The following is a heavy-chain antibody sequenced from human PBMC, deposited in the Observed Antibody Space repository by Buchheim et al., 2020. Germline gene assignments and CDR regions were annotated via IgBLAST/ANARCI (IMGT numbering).Heavy chain of an antibody. J-gene: IGHJ4*02. CDR1: GYTFTSYS. CDR3: ARDLHYYDSSGYYFRYLFDY. CDR2: INPSGGST. V-gene: IGHV1-46*01. D-gene: IGHD3-22*01. Sequence: QVQLVQSGAEVKKPGASVKVSCKASGYTFTSYSMHWVRQAPGQGLEWMGIINPSGGSTSYAQKFQGRVTMTRDKSTSTVYMELSSLRSEDTAVYYCARDLHYYDSSGYYFRYLFDYWGQGTL.